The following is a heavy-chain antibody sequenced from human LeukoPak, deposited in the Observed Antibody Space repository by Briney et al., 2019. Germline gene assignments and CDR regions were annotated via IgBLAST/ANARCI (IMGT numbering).Heavy chain of an antibody. V-gene: IGHV3-66*01. J-gene: IGHJ4*02. CDR1: GFDVSINY. CDR2: IHNDGST. Sequence: PGGSLRLSCAASGFDVSINYMNWIRQSPEKGLEWVSIIHNDGSTYYADSVKGRFTVSRDNSKNTVSLQMDSLRVDDTSIYYCARGFLQLTPYYFDYWGQGALVTVSS. CDR3: ARGFLQLTPYYFDY. D-gene: IGHD1-1*01.